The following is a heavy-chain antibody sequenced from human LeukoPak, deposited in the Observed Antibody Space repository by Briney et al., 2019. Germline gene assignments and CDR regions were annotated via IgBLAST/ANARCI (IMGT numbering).Heavy chain of an antibody. V-gene: IGHV4-59*08. CDR3: ARHYPYYDFWSGYGMDV. D-gene: IGHD3-3*01. CDR1: GGSLSSYY. CDR2: IYYSGST. J-gene: IGHJ6*02. Sequence: SETLSLTCTVSGGSLSSYYWSWIRQPPGKGLEWIGYIYYSGSTNYNPSLKSRVTISVDTSKNQFSLKLSSVTAADTAVYYCARHYPYYDFWSGYGMDVWGQGTTVTVSS.